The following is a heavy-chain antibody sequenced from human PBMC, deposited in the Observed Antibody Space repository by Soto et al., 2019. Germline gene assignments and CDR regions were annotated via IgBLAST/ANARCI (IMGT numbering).Heavy chain of an antibody. Sequence: PVGSRRLSCAASGFTFSSYAMSWVRQAPGKGLEWVSAISGSGANTYYTDSVKGRFTISRDNFKNTLYLQMNSLRAEDSAMFYCVRERSGYSYADSWGQGTLVTVSS. CDR3: VRERSGYSYADS. J-gene: IGHJ4*02. V-gene: IGHV3-23*01. CDR1: GFTFSSYA. D-gene: IGHD5-18*01. CDR2: ISGSGANT.